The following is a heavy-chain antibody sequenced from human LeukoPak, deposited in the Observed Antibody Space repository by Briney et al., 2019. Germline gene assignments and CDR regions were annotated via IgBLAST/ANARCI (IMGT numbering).Heavy chain of an antibody. CDR3: GRQGYTASYYFLDF. Sequence: SETLSLTCTVSSGSINSYYWGWVRQPPGKGLEWTGRIYTTGATQYNPSLKSRVTMSIDTSTNQFSLNLRSMTAADTAAYYCGRQGYTASYYFLDFWSQGTLVAVS. CDR1: SGSINSYY. D-gene: IGHD1-26*01. J-gene: IGHJ4*02. V-gene: IGHV4-4*07. CDR2: IYTTGAT.